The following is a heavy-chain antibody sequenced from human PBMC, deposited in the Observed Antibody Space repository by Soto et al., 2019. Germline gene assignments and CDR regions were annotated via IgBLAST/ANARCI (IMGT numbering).Heavy chain of an antibody. Sequence: PSQTLSLTCAIPGDSVSSNSAAWNWIRQSPSRGLEWLGRTYYRSRWYNDYAVSVKSRITVNPDTSKNQFSLHLNSVTPEDTAVYYCARDLRLVTMIVVVTDYYYGMDVWGQGTKVTVSS. D-gene: IGHD3-22*01. CDR1: GDSVSSNSAA. CDR2: TYYRSRWYN. CDR3: ARDLRLVTMIVVVTDYYYGMDV. J-gene: IGHJ6*02. V-gene: IGHV6-1*01.